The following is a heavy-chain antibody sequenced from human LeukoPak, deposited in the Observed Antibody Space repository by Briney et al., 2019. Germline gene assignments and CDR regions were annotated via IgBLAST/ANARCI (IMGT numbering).Heavy chain of an antibody. J-gene: IGHJ6*02. CDR1: GFTFDDYA. V-gene: IGHV3-9*01. CDR2: ISWNSGSI. Sequence: GGSLRLSCAASGFTFDDYAMHWVRQAPGKGLEWVSGISWNSGSIAYADSVKGRFTISRDNAKNSLYLQMNSLRAEDTAVYYCARGGIVLMVYASHGMDVWGQGTTVTVSS. D-gene: IGHD2-8*01. CDR3: ARGGIVLMVYASHGMDV.